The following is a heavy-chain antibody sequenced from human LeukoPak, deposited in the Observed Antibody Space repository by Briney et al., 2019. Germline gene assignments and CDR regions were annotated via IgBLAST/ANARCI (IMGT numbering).Heavy chain of an antibody. CDR1: GFTFSGYW. CDR3: AKLLEGADIVAMDY. Sequence: GGSLRLSCAASGFTFSGYWMTWVRQAPGKGLEWVANIKQDGSEEYYVDSVKGRFTISRDNAKNLLYLQMNSLRAEDTAVYYCAKLLEGADIVAMDYWGQGTLVTVSS. D-gene: IGHD2-15*01. CDR2: IKQDGSEE. V-gene: IGHV3-7*01. J-gene: IGHJ4*02.